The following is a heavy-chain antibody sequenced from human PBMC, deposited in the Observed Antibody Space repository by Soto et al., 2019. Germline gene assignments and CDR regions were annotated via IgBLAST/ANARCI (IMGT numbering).Heavy chain of an antibody. Sequence: PGGSLRLSCAASGFTFDDYTMHWVRQAPGKGLEWVSLISWDGGSTYYADSVKGRFTISRDNSKNSLYLQMNSLRTEDTALYYCAKDIQGVAAAGDISPYYYYGMDVWGQGTTVTVSS. CDR1: GFTFDDYT. CDR2: ISWDGGST. CDR3: AKDIQGVAAAGDISPYYYYGMDV. V-gene: IGHV3-43*01. J-gene: IGHJ6*02. D-gene: IGHD6-13*01.